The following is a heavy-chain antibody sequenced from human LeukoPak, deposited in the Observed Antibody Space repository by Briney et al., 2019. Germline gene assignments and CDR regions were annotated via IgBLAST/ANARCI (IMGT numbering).Heavy chain of an antibody. J-gene: IGHJ4*02. D-gene: IGHD1-26*01. CDR2: ISYSGRT. CDR1: GGSISSSSYY. V-gene: IGHV4-39*01. CDR3: ARKSRTYYDFDY. Sequence: SETLSLTCSVSGGSISSSSYYWGWIRQPPGKGLEWIVSISYSGRTYYNTSLKSRVTISVDASKNQFSLNLSSVTAADTAVYYCARKSRTYYDFDYWGQGTLVTVSS.